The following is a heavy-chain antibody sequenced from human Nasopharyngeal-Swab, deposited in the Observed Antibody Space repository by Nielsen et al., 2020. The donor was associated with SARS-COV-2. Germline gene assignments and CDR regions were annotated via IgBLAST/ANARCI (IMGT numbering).Heavy chain of an antibody. J-gene: IGHJ6*02. D-gene: IGHD3-3*01. V-gene: IGHV4-34*01. CDR1: GGSFSGYY. CDR2: INHSGST. Sequence: SETLSLTCAVYGGSFSGYYWSWIRQPPGKGLEWIGEINHSGSTNHNPSLKSRVTISVDTSKNQFSLKLSSVTAADTAVYYCARGRGLRHYYYYYGMDVWGQGTTVTVSS. CDR3: ARGRGLRHYYYYYGMDV.